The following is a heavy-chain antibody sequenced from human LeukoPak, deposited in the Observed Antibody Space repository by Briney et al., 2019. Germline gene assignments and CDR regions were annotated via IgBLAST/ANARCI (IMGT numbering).Heavy chain of an antibody. V-gene: IGHV4-59*01. CDR2: GVYSGTT. CDR3: ARDRGGGYSSSWYYFDY. J-gene: IGHJ4*02. Sequence: SETLSLTCTVSGGSISSYYWSWIRQPAGKGLEWIGYGVYSGTTKYSPSLKSRVDISVDTSKNEVSLNLRSVTATDTAVYYCARDRGGGYSSSWYYFDYWGQGTLVTVSS. D-gene: IGHD6-13*01. CDR1: GGSISSYY.